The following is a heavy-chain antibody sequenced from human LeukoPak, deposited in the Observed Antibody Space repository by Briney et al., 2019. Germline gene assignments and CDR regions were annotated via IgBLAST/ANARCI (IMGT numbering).Heavy chain of an antibody. CDR1: GRSFSRYF. V-gene: IGHV4-34*01. J-gene: IGHJ4*02. CDR2: IDHSGST. CDR3: ARRQPVLAAGTDY. Sequence: PSETLSLTYAVYGRSFSRYFWSWIRQPPGKGLEWLGEIDHSGSTNYNPSLKSRATISVDTSKNQFSLKLSSVTAADTGVYYCARRQPVLAAGTDYWSQGTLVTVSS. D-gene: IGHD6-13*01.